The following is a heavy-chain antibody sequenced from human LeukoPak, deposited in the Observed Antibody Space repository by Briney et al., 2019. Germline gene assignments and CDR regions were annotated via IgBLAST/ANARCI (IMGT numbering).Heavy chain of an antibody. V-gene: IGHV3-23*01. Sequence: TGGSLRLSCAASGFTFSNYGMSWVRQAPGKGLEWVSAISGSGVTTYYADSVKGRFTISRDNSKHTLYLQMNSLRAEDTAVYYCAKGRVVGAPRARLDYWGQGTLVTVSS. CDR3: AKGRVVGAPRARLDY. CDR2: ISGSGVTT. CDR1: GFTFSNYG. D-gene: IGHD1-26*01. J-gene: IGHJ4*02.